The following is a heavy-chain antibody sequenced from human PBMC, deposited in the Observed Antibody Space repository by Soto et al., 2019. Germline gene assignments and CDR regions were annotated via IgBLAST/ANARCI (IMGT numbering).Heavy chain of an antibody. CDR1: GYTFTGYY. J-gene: IGHJ4*02. CDR2: INPDSGGT. V-gene: IGHV1-2*04. CDR3: ARAGGYSGYDYGRTFAY. D-gene: IGHD5-12*01. Sequence: QVQLVQSGAEVKKPGASVKVSCKASGYTFTGYYMHWVRQAPGQGLEWMGWINPDSGGTNYEQKFQGWVTMTRDTAISTAYMELSRLRSDDTAVYYCARAGGYSGYDYGRTFAYWGQGTLVTVSS.